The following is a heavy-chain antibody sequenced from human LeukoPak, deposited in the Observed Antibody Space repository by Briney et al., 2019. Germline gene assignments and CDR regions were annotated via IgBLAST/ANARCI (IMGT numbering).Heavy chain of an antibody. J-gene: IGHJ4*02. V-gene: IGHV3-30*02. Sequence: TGGSLRLSCAASGFTFSSYGMHWVRQAPGKGLEWVAFIRYDGSNKYYADSVKGRFAISKDNSKNTLYLQMNSLRAEDTALYYCARDRPQYCSSVNCYVFDCWGQGTLVTVSS. CDR1: GFTFSSYG. D-gene: IGHD2-2*01. CDR2: IRYDGSNK. CDR3: ARDRPQYCSSVNCYVFDC.